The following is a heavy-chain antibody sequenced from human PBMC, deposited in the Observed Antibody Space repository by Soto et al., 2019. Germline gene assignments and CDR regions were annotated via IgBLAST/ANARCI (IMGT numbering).Heavy chain of an antibody. CDR3: ARGRASGSYYLLDY. Sequence: ASVKVSCKASGDTFTTYDINWVRQATGHGLEWMGWINPNSGNIGYAQRFQGRVTMTRDTAIRTAYMEVSSLRSDDTAVYYCARGRASGSYYLLDYWGQGTLVIVS. J-gene: IGHJ4*02. D-gene: IGHD3-10*01. V-gene: IGHV1-8*01. CDR1: GDTFTTYD. CDR2: INPNSGNI.